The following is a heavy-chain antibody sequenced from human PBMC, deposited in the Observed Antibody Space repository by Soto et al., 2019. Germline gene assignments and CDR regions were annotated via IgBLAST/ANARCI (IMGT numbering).Heavy chain of an antibody. CDR1: GGTFSSYA. V-gene: IGHV1-69*01. J-gene: IGHJ6*02. CDR3: ATMTRDIVIMVYATGPYCYGMDV. CDR2: IIPIFGTA. D-gene: IGHD2-8*01. Sequence: QVQLVQSGAEVKKPGSSVKVSCKASGGTFSSYAISWVRQAPGQGLEWMGGIIPIFGTANYAQKFQGRVKLTADESTSTAYMELSSLRSEDTAVYYCATMTRDIVIMVYATGPYCYGMDVWGQGTTVTVSS.